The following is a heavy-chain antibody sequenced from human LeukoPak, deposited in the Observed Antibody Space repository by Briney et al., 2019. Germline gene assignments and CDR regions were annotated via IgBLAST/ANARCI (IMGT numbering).Heavy chain of an antibody. CDR3: ARVMQTITSAKNLDY. V-gene: IGHV3-48*04. Sequence: PGGSLRLSCAASGFSFSSYAMSWVRQAPGKGLEWVSYISSSSSTIYYADSVKGRFTISRDNAKNSLYLQMNSLRAEDTAVYYCARVMQTITSAKNLDYWGQGTLVTVSS. D-gene: IGHD6-13*01. CDR1: GFSFSSYA. J-gene: IGHJ4*02. CDR2: ISSSSSTI.